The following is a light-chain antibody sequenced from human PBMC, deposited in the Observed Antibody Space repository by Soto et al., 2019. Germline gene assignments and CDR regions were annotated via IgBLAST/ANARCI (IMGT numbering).Light chain of an antibody. V-gene: IGKV3-15*01. CDR3: QPSDIWPLP. Sequence: ETGKTQALVALSMSTGERATLSCRASQSVTSDLAWYQQKSGQPPRLLIFDASTRATGVPARFIGSGSGTEFTLTINFLQSEDFALDYCQPSDIWPLPFCGVTKVDIK. CDR1: QSVTSD. J-gene: IGKJ4*01. CDR2: DAS.